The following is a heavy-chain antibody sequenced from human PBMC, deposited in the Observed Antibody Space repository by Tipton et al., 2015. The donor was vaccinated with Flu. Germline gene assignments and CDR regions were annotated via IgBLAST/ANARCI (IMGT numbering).Heavy chain of an antibody. Sequence: QVQLVQSGAEVKKPGASVKVSCKPSGFSFNTYDIHWVRQAPGQGLEWVGAINPSSGNTDYRQNFQGRVILTRDTSTSTVYMELSSLRSEDTAVYYCTSRESSWYDTFDMWGQGTMVTVSS. D-gene: IGHD6-13*01. J-gene: IGHJ3*02. CDR1: GFSFNTYD. CDR2: INPSSGNT. V-gene: IGHV1-46*02. CDR3: TSRESSWYDTFDM.